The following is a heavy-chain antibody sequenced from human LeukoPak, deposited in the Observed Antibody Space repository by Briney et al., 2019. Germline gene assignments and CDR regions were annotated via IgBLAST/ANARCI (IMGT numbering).Heavy chain of an antibody. CDR3: AKDLMRDRWFGES. Sequence: PGGSLRLSCAASGFTFSSYSMNWVRQAPGKGLEWVSSISTSSSYIYYADSVKGRFPISSDTSKNTLYLQMNSLRTENTAVYYCAKDLMRDRWFGESWGQGTLVTVSS. J-gene: IGHJ5*02. V-gene: IGHV3-21*01. CDR1: GFTFSSYS. D-gene: IGHD3-10*01. CDR2: ISTSSSYI.